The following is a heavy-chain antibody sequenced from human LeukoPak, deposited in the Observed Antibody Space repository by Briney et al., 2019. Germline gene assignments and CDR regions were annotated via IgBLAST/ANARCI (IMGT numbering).Heavy chain of an antibody. Sequence: GGSLRLSCAASGFTFSSYSMNWVRQAPGKGLEWVSSISSSSSYIYYADSVKGRFTISRDNAKNSLYLQMNSLRAEDTAVYYCATWLIGSGGYYNLGYWGQGTLVTVSS. D-gene: IGHD3-10*01. CDR1: GFTFSSYS. J-gene: IGHJ4*02. CDR2: ISSSSSYI. V-gene: IGHV3-21*01. CDR3: ATWLIGSGGYYNLGY.